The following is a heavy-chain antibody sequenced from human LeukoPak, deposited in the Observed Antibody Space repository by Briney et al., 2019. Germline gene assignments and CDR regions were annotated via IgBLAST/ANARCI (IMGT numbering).Heavy chain of an antibody. V-gene: IGHV1-69*13. CDR3: ATARESDIAAAGDFDY. D-gene: IGHD6-13*01. CDR1: GGTFSSYA. Sequence: SVKVSCKASGGTFSSYAISWVRQAPGQGLEWMGGIIPIFGTANYAQKFQGRVTITADESTSTAYMELSSLRSEDTAVYYCATARESDIAAAGDFDYWGQGTLVTVSS. CDR2: IIPIFGTA. J-gene: IGHJ4*02.